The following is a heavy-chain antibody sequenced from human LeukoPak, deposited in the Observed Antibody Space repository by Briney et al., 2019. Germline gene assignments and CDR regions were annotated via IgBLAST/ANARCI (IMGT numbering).Heavy chain of an antibody. V-gene: IGHV3-43*02. CDR3: ARTKTAGTAIQYYFDY. D-gene: IGHD5-18*01. CDR1: GFTFDNYF. Sequence: RSGGSLRLSCAASGFTFDNYFMHWVRQAPGKGLEWVSFIIGDVGTTYYRDSVKGRFTISRDNAKNSLYLQMNSLRDEDTAVYYCARTKTAGTAIQYYFDYWGQGTLVTVSS. J-gene: IGHJ4*02. CDR2: IIGDVGTT.